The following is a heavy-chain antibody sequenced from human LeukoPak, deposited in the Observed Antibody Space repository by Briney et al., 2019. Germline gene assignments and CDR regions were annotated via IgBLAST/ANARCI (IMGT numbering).Heavy chain of an antibody. V-gene: IGHV1-2*02. CDR3: AREKGGDYYYYYGMDV. CDR1: GGTFSSYA. Sequence: ASVKVSCKASGGTFSSYAISWVRQAPGQGLEWMGWINPNSGGTNYAQKFQGRVTMNRDTSISTAYMELSRLRSDDTAVYYCAREKGGDYYYYYGMDVWGQGTTVTVSS. CDR2: INPNSGGT. J-gene: IGHJ6*02. D-gene: IGHD4-17*01.